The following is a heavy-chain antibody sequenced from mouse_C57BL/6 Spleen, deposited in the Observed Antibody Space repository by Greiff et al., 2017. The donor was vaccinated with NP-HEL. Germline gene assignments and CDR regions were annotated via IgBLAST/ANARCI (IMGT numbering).Heavy chain of an antibody. Sequence: EVQRVESGGGLVKPGGSLKLSCAASGFTFSSYAMSWVRQTPEKRLEWVATISDGGSYTYYPDNVKGRFTISRDNAKNNLYLQMSHLKSEDTAMYYCARDSDGYFYWYFDVWGTGTTVTVSS. CDR3: ARDSDGYFYWYFDV. J-gene: IGHJ1*03. V-gene: IGHV5-4*01. CDR1: GFTFSSYA. D-gene: IGHD2-3*01. CDR2: ISDGGSYT.